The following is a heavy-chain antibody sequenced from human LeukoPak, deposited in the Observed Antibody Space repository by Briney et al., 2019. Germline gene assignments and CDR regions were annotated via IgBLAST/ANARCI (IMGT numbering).Heavy chain of an antibody. CDR1: GYTFTSYG. V-gene: IGHV1-18*01. Sequence: ASVKVSCKASGYTFTSYGISWVRQAPGQGLEWMGWISAYNGNTNYAQKLQGRVTMTTDTPTSTAYMELRSLRSDDTAVYYCARDQGYNWNYAAFDIWGQGTMVTVSS. D-gene: IGHD1-7*01. J-gene: IGHJ3*02. CDR3: ARDQGYNWNYAAFDI. CDR2: ISAYNGNT.